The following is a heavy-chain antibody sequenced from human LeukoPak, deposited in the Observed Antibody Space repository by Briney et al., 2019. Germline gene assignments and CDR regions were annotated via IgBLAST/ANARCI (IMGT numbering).Heavy chain of an antibody. CDR2: ISSSSSYI. V-gene: IGHV3-21*01. CDR1: GFTFSSYS. D-gene: IGHD3-10*01. Sequence: PGGSLRLFCAASGFTFSSYSMNWVCQAPGKGLEWVSSISSSSSYIYYADSVKGRFTISRDNAKNSLYLQMNSLRAEDTAVYYCARESPSYYYGSGSYFPTNRWFDPWGQGTLVTVSS. J-gene: IGHJ5*02. CDR3: ARESPSYYYGSGSYFPTNRWFDP.